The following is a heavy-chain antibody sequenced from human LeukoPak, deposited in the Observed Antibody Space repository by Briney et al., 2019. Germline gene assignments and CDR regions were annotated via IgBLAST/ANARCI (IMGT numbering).Heavy chain of an antibody. Sequence: ASVKVSCKASGYTFTSYGISWVRQAPGQGLEWMGWINPNSGGTNYAQKFQGRVTMTRDTSISTAYMELSRLRSDDTAVYYCARDLINPRTENDYWGQGTLVTVSS. CDR1: GYTFTSYG. J-gene: IGHJ4*02. CDR2: INPNSGGT. V-gene: IGHV1-2*02. CDR3: ARDLINPRTENDY. D-gene: IGHD2-21*02.